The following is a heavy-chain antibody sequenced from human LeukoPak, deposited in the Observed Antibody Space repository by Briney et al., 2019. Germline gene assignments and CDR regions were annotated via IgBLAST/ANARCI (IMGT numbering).Heavy chain of an antibody. CDR2: MNPNSGGT. J-gene: IGHJ4*02. V-gene: IGHV1-2*02. D-gene: IGHD5-24*01. CDR1: AYTFTGYD. CDR3: TLYNH. Sequence: ASVKVSCKASAYTFTGYDMHWVRLAPGQRLEWVGWMNPNSGGTHYAQKFQGRVTMTRDTSINAAYMEVSRLGSDDTAVYYCTLYNHWGQGTLVTASS.